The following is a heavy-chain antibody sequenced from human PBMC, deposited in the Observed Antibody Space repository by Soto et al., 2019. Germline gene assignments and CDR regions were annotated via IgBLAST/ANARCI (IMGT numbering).Heavy chain of an antibody. V-gene: IGHV4-39*01. CDR1: GGSISSSSYY. J-gene: IGHJ6*03. CDR2: IYYSGST. CDR3: ARHMYGDYDVYDYYYMDV. Sequence: QLQLQESGPGLVKPSETLSLTCTVSGGSISSSSYYWGWIRQPPGKGLEWIGSIYYSGSTYYNPSLKSRVTISVDESNNQFGLNVSSVIAADTAVYYCARHMYGDYDVYDYYYMDVWGKRTTVAVCS. D-gene: IGHD4-17*01.